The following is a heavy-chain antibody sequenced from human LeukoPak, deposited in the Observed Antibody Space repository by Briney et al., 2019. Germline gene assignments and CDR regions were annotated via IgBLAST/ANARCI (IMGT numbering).Heavy chain of an antibody. CDR1: GGSISSYY. J-gene: IGHJ6*02. CDR2: TSYSGST. CDR3: ARAGYCSATSCHWVPLV. V-gene: IGHV4-59*01. Sequence: PSETLSLTCTVSGGSISSYYWIWIRQPPGKGLEWIGYTSYSGSTNYNPSLKSRVTISVDTSKNQFSLKLSSVTAADTAVYYCARAGYCSATSCHWVPLVWGQGTTVTVSS. D-gene: IGHD2-2*03.